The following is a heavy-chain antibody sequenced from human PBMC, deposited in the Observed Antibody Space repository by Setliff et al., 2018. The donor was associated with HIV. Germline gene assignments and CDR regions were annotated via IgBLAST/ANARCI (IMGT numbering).Heavy chain of an antibody. CDR2: INAGNGNT. Sequence: ASVKVSCKASGYTFTNYAMHWVRQAPGQGLEWMGWINAGNGNTKYSQKFQGRVTITADESTSTAYMELSSLRSDDTAVYYCARQVNFWSGYFDYWGQGTLVTVS. V-gene: IGHV1-3*01. CDR3: ARQVNFWSGYFDY. J-gene: IGHJ4*02. D-gene: IGHD3-3*01. CDR1: GYTFTNYA.